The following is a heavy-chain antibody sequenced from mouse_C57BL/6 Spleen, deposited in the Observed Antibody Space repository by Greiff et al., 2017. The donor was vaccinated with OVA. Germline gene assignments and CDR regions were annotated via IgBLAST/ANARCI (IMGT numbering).Heavy chain of an antibody. D-gene: IGHD3-2*02. CDR1: GYTFTSYW. CDR2: IDPSDSET. Sequence: QVQLQQPGAELVRPGSSVKLSCKASGYTFTSYWMHWVKQRPIQGLEWIGNIDPSDSETHYNQKFKDKATLTVDKSSSTAYRQLSSLTSEDAAVYYCARSGAQATPFAYWGKGTLVTVSA. CDR3: ARSGAQATPFAY. V-gene: IGHV1-52*01. J-gene: IGHJ3*01.